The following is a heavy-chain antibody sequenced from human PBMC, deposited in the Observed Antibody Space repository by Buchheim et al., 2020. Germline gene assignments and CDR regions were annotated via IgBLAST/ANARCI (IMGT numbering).Heavy chain of an antibody. V-gene: IGHV3-49*03. CDR3: TRGIRDYVSSSSYYYMDV. D-gene: IGHD4-17*01. CDR2: IRSKAHGGTT. J-gene: IGHJ6*03. CDR1: GFTFGDYG. Sequence: EVQLVESGGGLVQPGRSLRLSCTASGFTFGDYGMSWFRQAPGKGLEWVGFIRSKAHGGTTEYAASVKDRFTISRDDSKSIAYLQMNSLKTEDTAVYYCTRGIRDYVSSSSYYYMDVWGKGTT.